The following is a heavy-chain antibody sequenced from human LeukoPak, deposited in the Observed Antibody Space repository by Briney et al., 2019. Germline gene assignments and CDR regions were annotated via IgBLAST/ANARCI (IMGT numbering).Heavy chain of an antibody. J-gene: IGHJ6*04. CDR2: IYHSGST. CDR1: GGSISSGGYS. CDR3: ASRKVDYYYGMDV. D-gene: IGHD2-15*01. V-gene: IGHV4-30-2*01. Sequence: SQTLSLTCAVSGGSISSGGYSWSWIRQPPGKGLEWSGYIYHSGSTYYNPSLKSRVTISVDRSKNQFSLKLSSVTAADTAVYYCASRKVDYYYGMDVWGKGTTVTVSS.